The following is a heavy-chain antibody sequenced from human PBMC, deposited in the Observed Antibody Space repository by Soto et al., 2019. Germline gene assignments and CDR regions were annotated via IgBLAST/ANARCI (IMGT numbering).Heavy chain of an antibody. D-gene: IGHD5-12*01. CDR3: ARSRYSGYDAVDY. CDR1: GGSISSYY. V-gene: IGHV4-59*01. CDR2: LYYSGST. J-gene: IGHJ4*02. Sequence: QVQLQESGPGLVKPSETLSLTCTVSGGSISSYYWSWIRQPPGKGLEWIGFLYYSGSTNYNPSLKSRVTISVDTSKNQFSLKLSSVTAADTAVYYCARSRYSGYDAVDYWGQGTLVTVSS.